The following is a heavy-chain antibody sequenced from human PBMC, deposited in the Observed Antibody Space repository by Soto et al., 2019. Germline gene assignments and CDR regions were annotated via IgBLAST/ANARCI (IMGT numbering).Heavy chain of an antibody. CDR2: IYWDDDK. CDR1: GFSLSTSGVG. Sequence: QITLKESGPTLVKPTQTLTLTCTFSGFSLSTSGVGVGWIRQPPGKALEWLALIYWDDDKRYSPSLKSRLTLTKDTSKNQVVLTMTNMDPVDTATYYCARDNYDFWSGYSARGFDPWGQGTLVTVSS. CDR3: ARDNYDFWSGYSARGFDP. V-gene: IGHV2-5*02. D-gene: IGHD3-3*01. J-gene: IGHJ5*02.